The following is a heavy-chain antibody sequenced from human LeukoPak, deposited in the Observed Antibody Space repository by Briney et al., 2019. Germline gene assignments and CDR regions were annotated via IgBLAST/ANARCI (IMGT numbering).Heavy chain of an antibody. CDR2: INPSGGST. V-gene: IGHV1-46*01. J-gene: IGHJ4*02. Sequence: GASVKVSCKVSGYTLTELSMHWLRQAPGQGLEWMGIINPSGGSTSYAQKFQGRVTMTRDTSTSTVYMELSSLRSEDTAVYYCARDRISHSVAGPGGYWGQGTLVTVSS. CDR3: ARDRISHSVAGPGGY. CDR1: GYTLTELS. D-gene: IGHD6-19*01.